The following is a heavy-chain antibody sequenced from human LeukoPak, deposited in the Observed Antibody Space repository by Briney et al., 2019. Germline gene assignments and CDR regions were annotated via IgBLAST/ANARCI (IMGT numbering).Heavy chain of an antibody. CDR1: GGTFSSYA. D-gene: IGHD3-22*01. CDR2: IIPIFGTA. CDR3: ARDRVSYYYDSSGYPGSGYFDY. Sequence: SVKVSCKASGGTFSSYAISWVRQAPGQGLEWMGVIIPIFGTANYAQKFQGRVTITTDESTSTAYMELSSLRSEDTAVYYCARDRVSYYYDSSGYPGSGYFDYWGQGTLVTVSS. J-gene: IGHJ4*02. V-gene: IGHV1-69*05.